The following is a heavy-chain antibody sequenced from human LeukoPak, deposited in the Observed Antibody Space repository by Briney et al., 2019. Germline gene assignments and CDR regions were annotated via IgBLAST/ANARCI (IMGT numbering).Heavy chain of an antibody. CDR3: AALVDIVVVVAATPYFDY. D-gene: IGHD2-15*01. J-gene: IGHJ4*02. CDR2: IIPIFGTA. Sequence: ASVKVSCKASGYTFTSCGISWVRQAPGQGLEWMGGIIPIFGTANYAQKFQGRVTITADESTSTAYMELSSLRSEDTAVYYCAALVDIVVVVAATPYFDYWGQGTLVTVSS. CDR1: GYTFTSCG. V-gene: IGHV1-69*13.